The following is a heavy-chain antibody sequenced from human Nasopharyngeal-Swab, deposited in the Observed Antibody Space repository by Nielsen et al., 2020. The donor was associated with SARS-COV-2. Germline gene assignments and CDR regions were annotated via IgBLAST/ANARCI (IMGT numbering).Heavy chain of an antibody. CDR3: AGMGYGSGSSTTKYYFDY. Sequence: GGSLRLSCAASGFTFDDYTMHWVRQAPGKGLEWVSLISWDGGSTYYADSVKGRFTISRDNSKNSLYLQMNSLRTEDTALYYCAGMGYGSGSSTTKYYFDYWGQGTLVTFSS. CDR1: GFTFDDYT. J-gene: IGHJ4*02. CDR2: ISWDGGST. D-gene: IGHD3-10*01. V-gene: IGHV3-43*01.